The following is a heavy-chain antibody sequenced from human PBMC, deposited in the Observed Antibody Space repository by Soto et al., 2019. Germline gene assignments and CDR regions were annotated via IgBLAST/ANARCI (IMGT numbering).Heavy chain of an antibody. CDR1: GFTFSIYS. V-gene: IGHV3-48*02. D-gene: IGHD2-15*01. CDR3: ARDLWTVASWFDP. CDR2: ISSSSSTI. J-gene: IGHJ5*02. Sequence: GGSLRLSCAASGFTFSIYSMNWVRQAPGKGLEWVSYISSSSSTIYYADSVKGRFTISRDNAKNSLNLQMDSLRDEDTAVYYCARDLWTVASWFDPWGQGTLVTVSS.